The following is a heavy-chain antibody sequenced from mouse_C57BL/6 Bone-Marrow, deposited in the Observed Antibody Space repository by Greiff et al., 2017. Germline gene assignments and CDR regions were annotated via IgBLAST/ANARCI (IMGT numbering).Heavy chain of an antibody. V-gene: IGHV5-4*01. J-gene: IGHJ2*01. CDR2: LSDGGSYT. D-gene: IGHD6-1*01. Sequence: DVQLVESGGGLVKPGGSLKLSCAASGFTFSSYAMSWVRQTPEKRLEWVATLSDGGSYTYYPDNVKGRFTISRDKAKNNLYLQMSHLKSEDTAMYYCARTPLDYWGQSTTLTVSS. CDR1: GFTFSSYA. CDR3: ARTPLDY.